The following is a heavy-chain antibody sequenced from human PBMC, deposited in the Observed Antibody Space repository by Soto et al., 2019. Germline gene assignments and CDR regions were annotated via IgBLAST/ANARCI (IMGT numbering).Heavy chain of an antibody. CDR1: GHTFTTYE. CDR3: ARGRLSGSSSLLDP. J-gene: IGHJ5*02. D-gene: IGHD3-10*01. Sequence: AAVKVSCNASGHTFTTYEINWVGHGTGRGQEWMGWINPNSGNIGYAHKFQRRGTMTRDTSIRTAYMEVSRRRSYDTAVYYCARGRLSGSSSLLDPWGQRLLVSVSS. V-gene: IGHV1-8*01. CDR2: INPNSGNI.